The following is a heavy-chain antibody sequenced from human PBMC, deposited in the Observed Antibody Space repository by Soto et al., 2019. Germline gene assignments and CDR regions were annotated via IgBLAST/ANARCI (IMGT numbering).Heavy chain of an antibody. CDR3: ASFRDWALYNFDS. Sequence: PSETLSLTCNVSGGSISSYHWTWIRQPPGKGLEWIGYINFRGSTNYNPSLKSRLIISVDPSQNQFSLKLTSVTAADTAVYYCASFRDWALYNFDSWGHGVLVTVSS. V-gene: IGHV4-59*01. J-gene: IGHJ4*01. CDR2: INFRGST. CDR1: GGSISSYH. D-gene: IGHD3-9*01.